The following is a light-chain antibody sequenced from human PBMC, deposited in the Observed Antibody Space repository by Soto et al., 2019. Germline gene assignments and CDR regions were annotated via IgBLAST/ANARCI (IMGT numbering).Light chain of an antibody. CDR3: QSYDSSLSGYV. CDR2: GSS. CDR1: SSNIGAGYD. J-gene: IGLJ1*01. Sequence: QSVLTQPPSVSGAPGQRVTISCTGSSSNIGAGYDVHWYQQLPGTAPKLLIYGSSNRPSGVPDRFSGSKSGTSASLAITGLQGEDEADYHCQSYDSSLSGYVFGTGTKLTVL. V-gene: IGLV1-40*01.